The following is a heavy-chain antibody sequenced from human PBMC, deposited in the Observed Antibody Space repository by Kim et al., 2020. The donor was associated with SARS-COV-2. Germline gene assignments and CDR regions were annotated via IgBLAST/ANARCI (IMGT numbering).Heavy chain of an antibody. CDR3: IKGEWVWVWDQ. CDR2: IDGSDGAT. J-gene: IGHJ4*02. V-gene: IGHV3-23*01. Sequence: GGSLRLSCTTSGFSFTGHAMSWVRQAPGKGLEWVARIDGSDGATYYVDSVRGRVTISIDGDKNTMYLHMNALRVNDTATYYYIKGEWVWVWDQWSQVTLV. CDR1: GFSFTGHA. D-gene: IGHD3-3*01.